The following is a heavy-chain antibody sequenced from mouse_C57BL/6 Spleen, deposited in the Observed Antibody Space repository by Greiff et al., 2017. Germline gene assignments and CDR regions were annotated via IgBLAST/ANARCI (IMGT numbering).Heavy chain of an antibody. D-gene: IGHD2-3*01. J-gene: IGHJ2*01. CDR2: IDPSASYT. CDR1: GYTFTSYW. V-gene: IGHV1-59*01. Sequence: QVQLQQPGAELVRPGTSVKLSCKASGYTFTSYWMHWVKQRPGQGLEWIGVIDPSASYTNYNQKFKGKATLTVDTSSSTAYMQLSSLTSEDSAVYYCASHDDGYYPFDYWGQGTTLTVSS. CDR3: ASHDDGYYPFDY.